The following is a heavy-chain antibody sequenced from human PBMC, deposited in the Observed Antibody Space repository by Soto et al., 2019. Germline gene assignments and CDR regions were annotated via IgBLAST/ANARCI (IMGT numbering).Heavy chain of an antibody. V-gene: IGHV3-30-3*01. D-gene: IGHD6-19*01. J-gene: IGHJ4*02. Sequence: QVQLVESGGGVVQPGRSLRLSCAASGFTLSSYTMYWVRQAPGKGLEWVASTSSDGINEYYADSAKGRFTISRDNSKNMLFVQMNCLRAEDSAMYFCVRERSLAVAAPGYWGQGTLVTVCS. CDR1: GFTLSSYT. CDR3: VRERSLAVAAPGY. CDR2: TSSDGINE.